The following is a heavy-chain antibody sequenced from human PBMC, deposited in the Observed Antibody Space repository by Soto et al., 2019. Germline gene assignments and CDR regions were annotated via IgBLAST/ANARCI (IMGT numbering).Heavy chain of an antibody. CDR1: GGSMSSGDYY. CDR2: IYYSGST. Sequence: SETLSLTCTVSGGSMSSGDYYWSWIRQPPGKGLEWIGYIYYSGSTYYNPSLKSRVTISVDTSKNQFSLKLSSVTAADTAVYYCARDSNRYYYDSSGYYYSDWGQGTLVTVSS. D-gene: IGHD3-22*01. V-gene: IGHV4-30-4*01. J-gene: IGHJ4*02. CDR3: ARDSNRYYYDSSGYYYSD.